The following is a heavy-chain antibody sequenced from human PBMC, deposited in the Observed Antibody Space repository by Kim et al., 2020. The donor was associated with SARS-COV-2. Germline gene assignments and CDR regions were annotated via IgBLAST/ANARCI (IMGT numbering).Heavy chain of an antibody. V-gene: IGHV4-4*02. J-gene: IGHJ4*02. D-gene: IGHD3-10*01. Sequence: LKSRVTISVDKSKNQFSLKLSSVTAADTAVYYCARAGLHMTMARGVYYLDDWGQGTPVTVSS. CDR3: ARAGLHMTMARGVYYLDD.